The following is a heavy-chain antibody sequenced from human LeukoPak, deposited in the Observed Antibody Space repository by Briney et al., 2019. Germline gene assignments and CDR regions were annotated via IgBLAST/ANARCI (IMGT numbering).Heavy chain of an antibody. Sequence: GRSLRLSCAASGFTFSSYAMHWVRQAPGKGLEYVSAISSNGGSTYYANSVKGRFTISRDNSKNTLYLQMGSLRAEDMAVYYCARASDYGDYGHFDYWGQGTLVTVSS. V-gene: IGHV3-64*01. J-gene: IGHJ4*02. D-gene: IGHD4-17*01. CDR3: ARASDYGDYGHFDY. CDR2: ISSNGGST. CDR1: GFTFSSYA.